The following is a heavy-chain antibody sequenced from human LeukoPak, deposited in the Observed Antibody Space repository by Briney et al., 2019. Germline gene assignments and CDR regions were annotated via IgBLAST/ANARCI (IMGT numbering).Heavy chain of an antibody. CDR3: ARDRDPVAATHLKYYYYGMDV. Sequence: GGSLRLSCAASGFTFSSYAMSWVRRAPGKGLEWVSSISSSSSYIYYADSVKGRFTISRDNAKNSLYLQMNSLRAEDTAVYYCARDRDPVAATHLKYYYYGMDVWGQGTTVTVSS. D-gene: IGHD2-15*01. J-gene: IGHJ6*02. CDR1: GFTFSSYA. V-gene: IGHV3-21*01. CDR2: ISSSSSYI.